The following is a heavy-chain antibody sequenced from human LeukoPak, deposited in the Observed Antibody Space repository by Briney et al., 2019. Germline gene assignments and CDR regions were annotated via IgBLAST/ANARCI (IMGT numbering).Heavy chain of an antibody. D-gene: IGHD2-2*01. CDR1: GFTFDDYA. CDR2: ISWNSGSS. V-gene: IGHV3-23*01. J-gene: IGHJ6*04. Sequence: GGSLRLSCAASGFTFDDYAMHWVRQAPGKGLEWVSGISWNSGSSYYADSVKGRFTISRDNSKNTLYLQMNSLRAEDTAVYYCAKETLYCSSTSCYVDVWGKGTTVTVSS. CDR3: AKETLYCSSTSCYVDV.